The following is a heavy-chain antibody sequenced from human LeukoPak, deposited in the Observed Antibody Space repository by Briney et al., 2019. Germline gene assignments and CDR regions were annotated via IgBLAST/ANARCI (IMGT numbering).Heavy chain of an antibody. CDR2: ISRASESI. V-gene: IGHV3-21*01. Sequence: GGSLRLSCAASGFTFNNYNMNWVRQAPGRGLEWVSIISRASESIFYADSVKGRFTISRDNAKNSLYLQMNGLRAEDTAVYYCARGASDVTRWFDPWGQGTRVTVSS. CDR1: GFTFNNYN. D-gene: IGHD3-3*01. CDR3: ARGASDVTRWFDP. J-gene: IGHJ5*02.